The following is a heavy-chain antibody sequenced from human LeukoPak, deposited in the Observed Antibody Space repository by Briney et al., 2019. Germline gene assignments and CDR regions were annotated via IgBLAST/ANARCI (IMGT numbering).Heavy chain of an antibody. V-gene: IGHV1-18*01. CDR3: ARDTEVRDYYDSSGYYYVLNY. D-gene: IGHD3-22*01. Sequence: GAPVKVSCKASGYTFTSYGISWVRQAPGQGLEWMGWISAYNGNTNYAQKLQGRVTMTTDTSTSTAYMELRSLRSDDTAVYYCARDTEVRDYYDSSGYYYVLNYWGQGTLVTVSS. CDR1: GYTFTSYG. J-gene: IGHJ4*02. CDR2: ISAYNGNT.